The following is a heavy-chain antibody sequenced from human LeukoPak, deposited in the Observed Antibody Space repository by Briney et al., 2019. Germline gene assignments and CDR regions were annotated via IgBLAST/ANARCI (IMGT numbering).Heavy chain of an antibody. D-gene: IGHD3-3*01. CDR2: ISSSSSTI. Sequence: GGSLRLSRAASGFTFSSYSMNWVRQAPGKGLEGVSYISSSSSTIYYADSVKGRFTISRENAKNSLYLQMNSLRAEDTAVYYCARDGGPTIFGVANWYFDLWGRGTLVTVSS. V-gene: IGHV3-48*01. CDR1: GFTFSSYS. J-gene: IGHJ2*01. CDR3: ARDGGPTIFGVANWYFDL.